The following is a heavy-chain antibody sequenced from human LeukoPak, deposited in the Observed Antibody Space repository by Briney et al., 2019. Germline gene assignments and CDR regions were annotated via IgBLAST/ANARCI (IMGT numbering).Heavy chain of an antibody. CDR1: GGSISSGSYY. CDR3: AKSPSWGSGLDAFDI. CDR2: IYTSGST. J-gene: IGHJ3*02. V-gene: IGHV4-61*02. D-gene: IGHD7-27*01. Sequence: SETLSLTCTVSGGSISSGSYYWSWIRQPAGKGLEWIGRIYTSGSTKYNPSLKSRVTLSVDSSKTQFSLKLNSVTAADTAVYYCAKSPSWGSGLDAFDIWGQGTMVTVSS.